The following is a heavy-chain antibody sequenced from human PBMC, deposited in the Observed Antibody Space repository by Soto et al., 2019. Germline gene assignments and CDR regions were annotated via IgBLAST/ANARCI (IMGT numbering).Heavy chain of an antibody. Sequence: GGSLRLSCAASGFTFTRYNMNWVRQAPGKGLEWVSSISSTTNYIYYGDSMKGRFTISRDNAKNSLYLEMNSLRAEDTAVYYCARESEDLTSNFDYWGQGTLATVSS. CDR2: ISSTTNYI. V-gene: IGHV3-21*06. J-gene: IGHJ4*02. CDR1: GFTFTRYN. CDR3: ARESEDLTSNFDY.